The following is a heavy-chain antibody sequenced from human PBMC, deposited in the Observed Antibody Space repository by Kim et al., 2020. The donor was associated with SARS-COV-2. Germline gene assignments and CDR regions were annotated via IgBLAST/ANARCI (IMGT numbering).Heavy chain of an antibody. V-gene: IGHV4-31*02. Sequence: KSRVTISVDTSKNPFSLKLSSVTAADTAVYYCARVMRGRITIFGVVGAFDYWGQGTLVTVSS. J-gene: IGHJ4*02. CDR3: ARVMRGRITIFGVVGAFDY. D-gene: IGHD3-3*01.